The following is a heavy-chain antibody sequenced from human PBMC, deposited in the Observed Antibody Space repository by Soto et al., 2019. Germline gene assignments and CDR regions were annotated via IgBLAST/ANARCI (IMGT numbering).Heavy chain of an antibody. Sequence: PGGSLRLSCAASGFTFSSYAMSWVRQAPGKGLEWVSAISGSGGSTYYADTVKGQFTISRDNSKNTLYLQVNSLRADDTAVYYCAKGSGYDYTYYYHCYMDVWGKGTTVTVSS. V-gene: IGHV3-23*01. CDR3: AKGSGYDYTYYYHCYMDV. CDR1: GFTFSSYA. J-gene: IGHJ6*03. D-gene: IGHD5-12*01. CDR2: ISGSGGST.